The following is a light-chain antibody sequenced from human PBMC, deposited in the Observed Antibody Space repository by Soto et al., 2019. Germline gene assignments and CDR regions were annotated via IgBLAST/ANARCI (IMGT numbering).Light chain of an antibody. J-gene: IGLJ1*01. CDR1: SGDVCGYNY. CDR3: SSYTSSSTLSTYV. V-gene: IGLV2-14*03. CDR2: DVS. Sequence: QSVLTQPASVSWSPGQSITISFTGTSGDVCGYNYVSWYQHPPGKAPKLMFYDVSNRPSGVSNRFSGSKSGNPASLIISGLQAEDEADYYCSSYTSSSTLSTYVFGTGTKVTVL.